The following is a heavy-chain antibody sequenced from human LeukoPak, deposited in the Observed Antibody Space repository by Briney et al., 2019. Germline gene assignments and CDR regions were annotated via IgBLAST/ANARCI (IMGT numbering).Heavy chain of an antibody. CDR2: TRHDGSKE. V-gene: IGHV3-30*02. Sequence: PGGSLRLSCAASGFTFSRYGMHRVRQAPGKGLEWVAFTRHDGSKEYYADSVKGRFTISRDNSKNTLYLQMNSLRAEDTAVYYCAKGPSGNQFDPWGQGTLVSVSS. J-gene: IGHJ5*02. D-gene: IGHD1-26*01. CDR3: AKGPSGNQFDP. CDR1: GFTFSRYG.